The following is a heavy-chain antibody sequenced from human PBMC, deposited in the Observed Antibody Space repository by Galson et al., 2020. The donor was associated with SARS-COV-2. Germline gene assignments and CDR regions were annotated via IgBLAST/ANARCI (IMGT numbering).Heavy chain of an antibody. CDR1: GFTFSSYG. D-gene: IGHD6-13*01. CDR3: ARELIYSSSYDAFDI. J-gene: IGHJ3*02. V-gene: IGHV3-33*01. Sequence: GGSLSLSCAASGFTFSSYGMHWVRQAPGKGLEWVAIIWYDGSDEYYADSVKGRFTISRDNSKNTLYLQMNSLRAEDTAVYYCARELIYSSSYDAFDIWGQGTMVTVSS. CDR2: IWYDGSDE.